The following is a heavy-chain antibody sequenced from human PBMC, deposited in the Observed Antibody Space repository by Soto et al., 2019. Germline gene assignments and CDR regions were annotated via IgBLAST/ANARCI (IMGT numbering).Heavy chain of an antibody. Sequence: SDTLSLTCAVSGGSISSGGYSWSWIRQPPGKGLEWIGYIYHSGSTYYNPSLKSRVTISVDRSKNQFSLKLSSVTAADTAVYYCARVRRWGSWNFDYWGQGTLVTVSS. V-gene: IGHV4-30-2*01. J-gene: IGHJ4*02. D-gene: IGHD7-27*01. CDR2: IYHSGST. CDR1: GGSISSGGYS. CDR3: ARVRRWGSWNFDY.